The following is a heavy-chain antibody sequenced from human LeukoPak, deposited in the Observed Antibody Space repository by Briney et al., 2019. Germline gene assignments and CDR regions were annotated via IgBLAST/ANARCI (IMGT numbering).Heavy chain of an antibody. CDR2: ISYDGSNK. CDR3: ATGSHSGSYPVDY. J-gene: IGHJ4*02. V-gene: IGHV3-30*04. D-gene: IGHD1-26*01. Sequence: GGSLRLSCAASGFTFSSYAMHWVRQAPGKGLEWVAVISYDGSNKYYADSVKGRFTISRDNSKNTLYLQMNSLRAEDTAVYYCATGSHSGSYPVDYWGQGILVTVSS. CDR1: GFTFSSYA.